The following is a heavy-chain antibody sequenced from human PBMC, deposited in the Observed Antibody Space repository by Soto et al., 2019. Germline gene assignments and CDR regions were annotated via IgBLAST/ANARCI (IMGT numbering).Heavy chain of an antibody. CDR1: GFSFSSYA. Sequence: DVQLLESGGGLVQPGGSLRLSCAASGFSFSSYAMSWVRQAPGKGLEWVSTISGTDGKTYYADSVKGRFSISRDTSKNTLYLQMNRLRSYDTAVYDCAKWSDLDYWGQGTRVTGSS. V-gene: IGHV3-23*01. CDR2: ISGTDGKT. J-gene: IGHJ4*02. CDR3: AKWSDLDY. D-gene: IGHD3-3*01.